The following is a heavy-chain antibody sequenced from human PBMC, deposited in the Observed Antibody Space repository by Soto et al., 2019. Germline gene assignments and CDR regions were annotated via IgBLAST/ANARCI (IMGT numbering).Heavy chain of an antibody. D-gene: IGHD3-22*01. V-gene: IGHV1-69*12. Sequence: QVQLVQSGAEVKKPGSSVKVSCKASGGSLSNYGISWVRQAPGQGLEWMGGIIPVFGTANYAQKFQGRVTLTADQSTSIVYMDVTSLRSEDTSVYYCARGDATQIVVPTYSGMDVWGQGTTVTLSS. J-gene: IGHJ6*02. CDR3: ARGDATQIVVPTYSGMDV. CDR2: IIPVFGTA. CDR1: GGSLSNYG.